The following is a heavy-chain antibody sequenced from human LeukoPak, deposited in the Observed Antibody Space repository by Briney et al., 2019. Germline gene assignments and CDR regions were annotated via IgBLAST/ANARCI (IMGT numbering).Heavy chain of an antibody. V-gene: IGHV1-2*02. CDR2: INPSSGGT. D-gene: IGHD6-13*01. J-gene: IGHJ4*02. Sequence: ASVKVSCTTSGYSFTSYYIHWVRQAPGQGLEWMGWINPSSGGTEYAQTFQGRVTMTGDTSISTAYMELSRLRSDDTAVYYCARDRGSSWYVDYWGQGTLVTVSS. CDR3: ARDRGSSWYVDY. CDR1: GYSFTSYY.